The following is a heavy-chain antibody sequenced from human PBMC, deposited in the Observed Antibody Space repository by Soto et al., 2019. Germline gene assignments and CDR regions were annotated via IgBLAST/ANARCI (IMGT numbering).Heavy chain of an antibody. CDR2: IYYSGST. J-gene: IGHJ5*02. CDR1: GGSISSGDCY. D-gene: IGHD6-6*01. V-gene: IGHV4-30-4*01. CDR3: ARERPDGARLDP. Sequence: QVQLQESGPGLVKPSQTLSLTCTVSGGSISSGDCYWSWIRQPPGKGLEWIGYIYYSGSTYYSPSLKGRVTISVDTSKNQFSLKLSSVTAADTAVYYCARERPDGARLDPWGQGTLVTVSS.